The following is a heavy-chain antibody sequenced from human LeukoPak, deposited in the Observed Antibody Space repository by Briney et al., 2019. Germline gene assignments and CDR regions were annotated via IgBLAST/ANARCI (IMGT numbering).Heavy chain of an antibody. CDR2: ISGSGGST. D-gene: IGHD3-10*01. V-gene: IGHV3-23*01. J-gene: IGHJ6*02. CDR1: GFTFSSYA. CDR3: AKDMVRGVIISRYYYYYGMDV. Sequence: GGSLRLSCAASGFTFSSYAMSWVRQAPGKGLEWVSAISGSGGSTYYADSVKGRFTISRDNSKNTLYLRMNSLRAEDTAVYYCAKDMVRGVIISRYYYYYGMDVWGQGTTVTVSS.